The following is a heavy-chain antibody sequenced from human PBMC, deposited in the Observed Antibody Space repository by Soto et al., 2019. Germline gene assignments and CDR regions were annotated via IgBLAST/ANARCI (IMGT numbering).Heavy chain of an antibody. CDR3: ARGMTPPGAPAWYYFDS. D-gene: IGHD2-8*02. Sequence: SETLSLTCTVSGASITGSSYWSWIRQPAGEGLEWIGRFSLSGTTNYNPSLRSRVTMSADVSKNQFSLRLTSVTAADTALYYCARGMTPPGAPAWYYFDSWGQGTLVTVSS. CDR2: FSLSGTT. CDR1: GASITGSSY. V-gene: IGHV4-4*07. J-gene: IGHJ4*02.